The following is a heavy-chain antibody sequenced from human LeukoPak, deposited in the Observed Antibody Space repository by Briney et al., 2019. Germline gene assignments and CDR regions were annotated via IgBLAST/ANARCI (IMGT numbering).Heavy chain of an antibody. D-gene: IGHD6-13*01. J-gene: IGHJ6*03. CDR2: INPNSGGT. CDR1: GYTFTGYY. Sequence: ASVKVSCKASGYTFTGYYMHWVRQAPGQGLEWMGWINPNSGGTNYAQKFQGRVTMTRDTSISTAYMELSRLRSDDTAVYYCARGQLADYYYYYMDAWGKGTTVTISS. CDR3: ARGQLADYYYYYMDA. V-gene: IGHV1-2*02.